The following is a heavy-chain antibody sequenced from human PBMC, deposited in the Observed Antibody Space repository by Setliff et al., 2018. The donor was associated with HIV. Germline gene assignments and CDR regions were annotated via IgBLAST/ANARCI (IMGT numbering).Heavy chain of an antibody. V-gene: IGHV3-74*01. CDR1: GFTFSSHW. Sequence: PGGSLRLSCAASGFTFSSHWMHWVRQAPGKGLVWVSRINSDGSSTAYADSVKGRFTISRDNAKSTLYLQMNSLRVEDTAVYYCAREDVTTSGLDIGGQGTMVTVSS. J-gene: IGHJ3*02. CDR3: AREDVTTSGLDI. CDR2: INSDGSST. D-gene: IGHD4-17*01.